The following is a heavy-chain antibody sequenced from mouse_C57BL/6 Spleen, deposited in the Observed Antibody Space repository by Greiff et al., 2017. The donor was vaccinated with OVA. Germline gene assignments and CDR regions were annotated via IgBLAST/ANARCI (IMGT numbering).Heavy chain of an antibody. V-gene: IGHV5-17*01. CDR3: AKHDGSSYRYFDV. D-gene: IGHD1-1*01. CDR1: GFTFSDYG. Sequence: VQLQQSGGGLVKPGGSLKLSCAASGFTFSDYGMHWVRQAPEKGLEWVAYISSGSSTIYYADTVKGRFTISRDNAKNTLFLQMTSLRSEDTAMYYCAKHDGSSYRYFDVWGTGTTVTVSS. J-gene: IGHJ1*03. CDR2: ISSGSSTI.